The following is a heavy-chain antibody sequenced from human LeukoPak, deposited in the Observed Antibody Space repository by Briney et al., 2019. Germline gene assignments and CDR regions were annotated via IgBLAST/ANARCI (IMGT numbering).Heavy chain of an antibody. CDR1: GGSISSSSYC. J-gene: IGHJ4*02. CDR3: ARRHDSSGYPFDY. Sequence: SETLSLTCTVSGGSISSSSYCWGWIRQPPGKGLEWIGSIYYSGSTYYNPSLKSRVTISVDTSKNQFSLKLSSVTAADTAVYYCARRHDSSGYPFDYWGQGTLVTVSS. V-gene: IGHV4-39*01. D-gene: IGHD3-22*01. CDR2: IYYSGST.